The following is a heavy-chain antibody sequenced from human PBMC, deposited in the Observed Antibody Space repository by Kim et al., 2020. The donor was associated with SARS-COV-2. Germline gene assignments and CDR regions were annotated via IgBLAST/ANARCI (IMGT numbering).Heavy chain of an antibody. J-gene: IGHJ5*02. CDR1: GFTFSGYS. Sequence: GGSLRLSCAASGFTFSGYSLNWVRQAPGKGLEWVSSISSSSSYIYYADSVKGRFTISRDNAKNSLYLQMNSLRVADTAVYYCARVGIPAAGIGWFDLWGQGTLVTVSS. V-gene: IGHV3-21*01. D-gene: IGHD6-13*01. CDR3: ARVGIPAAGIGWFDL. CDR2: ISSSSSYI.